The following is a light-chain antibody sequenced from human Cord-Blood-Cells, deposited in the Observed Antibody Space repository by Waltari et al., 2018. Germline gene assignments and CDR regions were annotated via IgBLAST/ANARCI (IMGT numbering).Light chain of an antibody. CDR1: SSNIGSNT. CDR2: SNN. Sequence: QSVLTQPPSASGTPGQRVTISCSGSSSNIGSNTVNWYQQLPGTAPKLLIHSNNQRPSGVPARFSGSKSGTSASLAISGLQSEDEADYYCAAWDDSLNGPVFGGGTKLTVL. CDR3: AAWDDSLNGPV. J-gene: IGLJ3*02. V-gene: IGLV1-44*01.